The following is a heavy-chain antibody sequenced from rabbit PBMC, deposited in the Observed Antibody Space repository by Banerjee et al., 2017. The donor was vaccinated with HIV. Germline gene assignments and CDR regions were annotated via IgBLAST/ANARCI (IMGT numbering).Heavy chain of an antibody. Sequence: QSLEESGGDLVKPGASLTLTCKASGIDFSSNYWICWVRQAPGKGLEWIGCINTGSGTTYYASWAKGRFSISRSTSLNTVTLQMTSLTAADTATYFCARDLAGVIGWNFNLWGQGTLVTVS. CDR1: GIDFSSNYW. J-gene: IGHJ4*01. V-gene: IGHV1S43*01. D-gene: IGHD4-1*01. CDR3: ARDLAGVIGWNFNL. CDR2: INTGSGTT.